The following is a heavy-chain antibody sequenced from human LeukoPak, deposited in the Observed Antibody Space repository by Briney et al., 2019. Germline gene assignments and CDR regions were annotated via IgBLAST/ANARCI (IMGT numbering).Heavy chain of an antibody. CDR1: GFTFDDYA. J-gene: IGHJ4*02. CDR3: AKDNYYDSSGYYARVGYFDY. V-gene: IGHV3-23*01. CDR2: ISGSGGST. Sequence: GGSLRLSCAASGFTFDDYAMSWVRQAPGKGLEWVSAISGSGGSTYYADSVKGRFTISRDNSKNTLYLQMNSLRAEDTAVYYCAKDNYYDSSGYYARVGYFDYWGQGTLVTVSS. D-gene: IGHD3-22*01.